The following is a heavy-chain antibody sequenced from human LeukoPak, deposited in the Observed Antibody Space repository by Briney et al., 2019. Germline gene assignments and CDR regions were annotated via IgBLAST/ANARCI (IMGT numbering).Heavy chain of an antibody. V-gene: IGHV3-30*02. Sequence: GGSLRLSCAASGFTFSSYGMHWVRQAPGKGLEWVAFIRYDGSNKYYADSVKGRFTISRDNSKNTLYLQMNSLRAEDTAVYYCAKFGSSPYSSSGLDYWGQGTLVTVSS. J-gene: IGHJ4*02. CDR1: GFTFSSYG. D-gene: IGHD6-6*01. CDR2: IRYDGSNK. CDR3: AKFGSSPYSSSGLDY.